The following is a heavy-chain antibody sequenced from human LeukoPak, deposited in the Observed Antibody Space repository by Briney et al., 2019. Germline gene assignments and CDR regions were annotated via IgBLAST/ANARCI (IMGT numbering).Heavy chain of an antibody. J-gene: IGHJ4*02. CDR3: ARRGSGSYYDYFDY. CDR2: IWYDGSNK. CDR1: GFTFSSYG. V-gene: IGHV3-33*01. Sequence: RSLRLSCAASGFTFSSYGMHWVRQAPGKGLEWVAVIWYDGSNKYYADSVKGRFTISRDNSKNTLYLQMDSLRAEDTAVYYCARRGSGSYYDYFDYWGQGTLVTVSS. D-gene: IGHD3-10*01.